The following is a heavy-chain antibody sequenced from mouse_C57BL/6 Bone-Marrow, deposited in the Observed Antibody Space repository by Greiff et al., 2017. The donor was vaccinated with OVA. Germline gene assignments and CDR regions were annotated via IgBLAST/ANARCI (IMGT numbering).Heavy chain of an antibody. CDR3: ARRDYGNYNYYAMDY. J-gene: IGHJ4*01. V-gene: IGHV1-53*01. D-gene: IGHD2-1*01. CDR1: GYTFTSYW. CDR2: INPSNGGT. Sequence: QVQLQQPGPELVKPGASVTLSCKASGYTFTSYWMHWVKQRPGQGLEWIGNINPSNGGTNYNEKFKSKDTLTVDKSSSTAYMQLSSLTSEDSAVYYCARRDYGNYNYYAMDYWGQGTSVTVSS.